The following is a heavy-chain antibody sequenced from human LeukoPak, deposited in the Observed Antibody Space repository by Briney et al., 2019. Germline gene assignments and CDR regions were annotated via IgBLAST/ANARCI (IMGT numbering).Heavy chain of an antibody. Sequence: KPSETLSLTCAVYGGSFSGYYWSWTRQPPGKGLEWIGEINHSGSTNYNPSLKSRVTISVDTSKNQFSLKLSSVTAADTAVYYCARDDTATGALGVWWAFDIWGQGTMVTVSS. CDR2: INHSGST. V-gene: IGHV4-34*01. CDR3: ARDDTATGALGVWWAFDI. J-gene: IGHJ3*02. CDR1: GGSFSGYY. D-gene: IGHD3-16*01.